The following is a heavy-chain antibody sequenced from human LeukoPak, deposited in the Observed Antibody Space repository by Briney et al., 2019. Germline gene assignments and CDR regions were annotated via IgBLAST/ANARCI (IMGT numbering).Heavy chain of an antibody. CDR2: ISYGGSDK. D-gene: IGHD6-13*01. Sequence: QPGRSLRLSCAASGFTFSTYGMHWVRQAPGKGLGWVSVISYGGSDKYYADSVKGRFTIYRDNSKNPLKVKIDSLKNDDTAVYYCAKGAGYSSSPPTWWGQGTMVTVSS. CDR1: GFTFSTYG. CDR3: AKGAGYSSSPPTW. V-gene: IGHV3-30*18. J-gene: IGHJ3*01.